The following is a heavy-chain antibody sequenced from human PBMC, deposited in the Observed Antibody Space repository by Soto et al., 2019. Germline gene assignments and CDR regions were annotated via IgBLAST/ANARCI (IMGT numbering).Heavy chain of an antibody. CDR3: ARGRGIAAARPKPWYSWFAP. J-gene: IGHJ5*02. Sequence: QVQLVQSGAEVKKPGASVKVSCKASGYTFTSYDINWVRQATGQGLEWMGWMNPNSGNTGYAQKFQGRVTMTRNTSISTAYMELSSLRSEDTAVYYCARGRGIAAARPKPWYSWFAPWGQGTLVTVSS. CDR1: GYTFTSYD. V-gene: IGHV1-8*01. D-gene: IGHD6-13*01. CDR2: MNPNSGNT.